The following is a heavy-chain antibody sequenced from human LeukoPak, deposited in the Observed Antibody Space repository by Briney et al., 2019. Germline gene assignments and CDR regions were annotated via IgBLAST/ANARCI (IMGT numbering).Heavy chain of an antibody. D-gene: IGHD3-3*02. J-gene: IGHJ4*02. CDR1: GFTFSRYA. CDR2: ISGSGGST. V-gene: IGHV3-23*01. Sequence: GGSLRLSCAASGFTFSRYAMNWVRQAPGKGLEWVSTISGSGGSTNYADSVKGRFTISRDNSKNTLYLQKNSLRAEDTAVYYCAKHFWSGYYPYFDYWGQGTQVTVSS. CDR3: AKHFWSGYYPYFDY.